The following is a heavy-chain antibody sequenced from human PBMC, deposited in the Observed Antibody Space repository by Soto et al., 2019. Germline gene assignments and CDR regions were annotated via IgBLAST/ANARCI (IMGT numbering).Heavy chain of an antibody. Sequence: EVQLVESGGGLVKPGGDLSLSCAASGFSFSSYTMNWVRQAPGKGLEWVSSISSSRGYIYYAESVKGRFTISRDNAKNSLFLQMNNLRVEDTALDYCASPKGGAFDIWGQGTMVTVSS. CDR3: ASPKGGAFDI. CDR2: ISSSRGYI. CDR1: GFSFSSYT. D-gene: IGHD3-16*01. J-gene: IGHJ3*02. V-gene: IGHV3-21*01.